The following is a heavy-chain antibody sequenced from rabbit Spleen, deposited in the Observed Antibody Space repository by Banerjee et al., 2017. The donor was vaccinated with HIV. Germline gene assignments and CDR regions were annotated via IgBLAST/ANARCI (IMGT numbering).Heavy chain of an antibody. Sequence: QSLEESGGGLVQPEGSLALTCKASGFSFSSSDYICWVRQAPGKGLEWISCIAGSSSGFTYSAPWANGRFTISKTSSTTVTLQRTSLTAADTATYFCARDTVSSFSSYGMDLWGPGTLVPVS. J-gene: IGHJ6*01. V-gene: IGHV1S40*01. CDR2: IAGSSSGFT. D-gene: IGHD6-1*01. CDR3: ARDTVSSFSSYGMDL. CDR1: GFSFSSSDY.